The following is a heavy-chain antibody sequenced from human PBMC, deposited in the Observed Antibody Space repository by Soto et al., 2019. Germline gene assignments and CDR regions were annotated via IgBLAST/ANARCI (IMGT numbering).Heavy chain of an antibody. D-gene: IGHD4-17*01. CDR2: IYYSGST. CDR3: ARHPNGDYDYYYYYGMDV. J-gene: IGHJ6*02. CDR1: GGSISSGGYY. Sequence: PSETLSLTCTVSGGSISSGGYYWSWIRQPPGKGLEWIGYIYYSGSTNYNPSLKSRVTISVDTSKNQFSLKLSSVTAADTAVYYCARHPNGDYDYYYYYGMDVWGQGTTVTVSS. V-gene: IGHV4-61*08.